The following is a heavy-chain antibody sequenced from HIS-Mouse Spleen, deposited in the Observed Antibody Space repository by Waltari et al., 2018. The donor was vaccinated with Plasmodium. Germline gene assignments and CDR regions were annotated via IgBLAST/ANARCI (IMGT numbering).Heavy chain of an antibody. Sequence: QVQLVQSGAEVKKPGASVKVSCKASGYTFTGYYMHWVRQAPGQGLEWMGWSNPNSGGTNYAQKVQGRGTMTRETSISTAYMELSRLRSDDTAVYYCARDGWDMVRGMFDPWGQGTLVTVSS. V-gene: IGHV1-2*02. CDR3: ARDGWDMVRGMFDP. D-gene: IGHD3-10*01. CDR2: SNPNSGGT. J-gene: IGHJ5*02. CDR1: GYTFTGYY.